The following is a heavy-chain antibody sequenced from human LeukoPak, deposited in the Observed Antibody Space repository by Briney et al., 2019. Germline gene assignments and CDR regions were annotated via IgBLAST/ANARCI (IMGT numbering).Heavy chain of an antibody. J-gene: IGHJ3*01. D-gene: IGHD3-22*01. CDR3: AKVNYYDSSGYYYVSAFDL. CDR1: GYTLSEIS. Sequence: ASVKVSCKASGYTLSEISMHWVRQAPGKGLEWMGGFNPKGGNTIYAQKFQGRVTMTEDTSTDTAYMELSSLRSEDTAVYYCAKVNYYDSSGYYYVSAFDLWGQGRLVTVSS. CDR2: FNPKGGNT. V-gene: IGHV1-24*01.